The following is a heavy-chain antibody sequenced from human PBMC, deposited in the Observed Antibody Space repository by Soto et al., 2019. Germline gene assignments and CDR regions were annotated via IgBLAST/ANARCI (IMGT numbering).Heavy chain of an antibody. J-gene: IGHJ4*02. V-gene: IGHV1-18*01. CDR3: ARQRRYFDWFSHQLFDY. D-gene: IGHD3-9*01. Sequence: GASVKVSCKTSGYTFTSYGISWVRQAPGQGLEWMGWISAYNGNTNYAQKLQGRVTMTTDTSTSTAYMELRSLRSDDTAVYYCARQRRYFDWFSHQLFDYWGQGTLVTVSS. CDR1: GYTFTSYG. CDR2: ISAYNGNT.